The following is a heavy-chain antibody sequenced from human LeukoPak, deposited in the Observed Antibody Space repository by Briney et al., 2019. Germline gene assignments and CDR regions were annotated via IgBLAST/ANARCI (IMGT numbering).Heavy chain of an antibody. CDR1: GGSISSNY. CDR2: IHSSGYT. Sequence: SETLSLTCTVSGGSISSNYWAWIRQPPGQGLEWIAYIHSSGYTNYNPFLRSRVTISVDTSKNEFSLKVTSVTAPDTAVYYCAQRQGPTSGSYDYFDPWGQGTLVTVSS. V-gene: IGHV4-4*09. CDR3: AQRQGPTSGSYDYFDP. D-gene: IGHD1-26*01. J-gene: IGHJ5*02.